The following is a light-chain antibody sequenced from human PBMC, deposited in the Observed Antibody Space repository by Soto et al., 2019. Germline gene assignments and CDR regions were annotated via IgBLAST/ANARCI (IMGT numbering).Light chain of an antibody. CDR1: QSIRSN. CDR2: SAS. Sequence: ETILTQFPAILSVSPGERATLSCRASQSIRSNLAWYQQIPGQAPRLLVYSASTRATGIPARFSGSGSGTDFTLTITSLQSEDFAVYYCQHYFDRPLTFGGGTKVDIK. V-gene: IGKV3-15*01. CDR3: QHYFDRPLT. J-gene: IGKJ4*01.